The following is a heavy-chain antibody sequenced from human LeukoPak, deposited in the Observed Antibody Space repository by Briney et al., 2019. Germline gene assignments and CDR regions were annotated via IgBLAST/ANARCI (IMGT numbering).Heavy chain of an antibody. D-gene: IGHD3-10*01. V-gene: IGHV3-15*01. CDR3: TTDLGTYYHGSQRLIPIDY. CDR1: GFTFTNAW. Sequence: GGSLRLSCVDSGFTFTNAWMSWVRQAPGKGLEWIGRIKSKTDGETTNYAEPVRSRFTISRDDSKSAVYLQMNSLKIEDTAVYYCTTDLGTYYHGSQRLIPIDYWGQGTLVTVS. CDR2: IKSKTDGETT. J-gene: IGHJ4*02.